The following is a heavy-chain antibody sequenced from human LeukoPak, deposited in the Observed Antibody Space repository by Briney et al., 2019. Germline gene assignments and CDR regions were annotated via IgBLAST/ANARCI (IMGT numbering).Heavy chain of an antibody. CDR3: ASGIAAADAFDI. CDR2: ISYDGSSR. Sequence: PGRSLRLSCAASGFTFSSYAMHWVRQAPGKGLEWVAVISYDGSSRYYADSVKGRFTISRDNSKNTLYLQMNSLRAEDTAVYYCASGIAAADAFDIWGQGTMVTVSS. D-gene: IGHD6-13*01. CDR1: GFTFSSYA. J-gene: IGHJ3*02. V-gene: IGHV3-30-3*01.